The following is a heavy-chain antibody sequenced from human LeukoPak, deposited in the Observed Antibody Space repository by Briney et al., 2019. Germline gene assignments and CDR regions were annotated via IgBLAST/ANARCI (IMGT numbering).Heavy chain of an antibody. Sequence: PSETLSLTCTVSGGSISSYYRSWVRQPPGKGLEWVGYIYYSGSTNYNPSLKSRVTISVVTSKNQFSLKLSSVTAADTAVYYCARQNPVPVVAGTGWFDPWGQGTLVTVSS. D-gene: IGHD6-19*01. CDR3: ARQNPVPVVAGTGWFDP. CDR2: IYYSGST. V-gene: IGHV4-59*08. CDR1: GGSISSYY. J-gene: IGHJ5*02.